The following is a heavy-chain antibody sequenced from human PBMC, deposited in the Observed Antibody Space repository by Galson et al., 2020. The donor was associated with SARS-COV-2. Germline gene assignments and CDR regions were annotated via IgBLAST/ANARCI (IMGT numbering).Heavy chain of an antibody. Sequence: ASVKVSCKASGYTFTGYWMHWVRQAPGQGLEWLGWINPNSGGRNYAENFKGRVTMTRDTSINTAYMELSRLRSDDTAGYYCARGTTVHGGYDSDYYYMDVWGKGTTLTIAS. CDR1: GYTFTGYW. D-gene: IGHD3-10*01. CDR2: INPNSGGR. CDR3: ARGTTVHGGYDSDYYYMDV. V-gene: IGHV1-2*02. J-gene: IGHJ6*03.